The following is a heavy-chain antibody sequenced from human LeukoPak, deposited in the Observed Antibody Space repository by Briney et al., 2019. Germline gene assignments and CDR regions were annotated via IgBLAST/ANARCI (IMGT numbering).Heavy chain of an antibody. V-gene: IGHV4-59*01. CDR1: GGSISSYY. CDR3: ARVMAPAVAGLNAFDI. J-gene: IGHJ3*02. D-gene: IGHD6-19*01. CDR2: IYYSGST. Sequence: PSETLSLTCTVSGGSISSYYWSWIRQPPGKGLEWIGYIYYSGSTNYNPSLKSRATISVDTSKNQFSLKLSSVTAADTAVYYCARVMAPAVAGLNAFDIWGQGTMVTVSS.